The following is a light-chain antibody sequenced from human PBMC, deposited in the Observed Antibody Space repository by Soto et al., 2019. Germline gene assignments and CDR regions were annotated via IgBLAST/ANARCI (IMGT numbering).Light chain of an antibody. CDR3: QQYGSSPIT. CDR2: DAT. V-gene: IGKV3-11*01. CDR1: QSVSSY. Sequence: EIVLTQSPDTLSLSPGERATLSCRASQSVSSYLAWYQQKPGQAPRLLISDATNRATGIPARFSGSGSGTDFTLTIDSLEPEDFAVYYCQQYGSSPITFGQGTRLEIK. J-gene: IGKJ5*01.